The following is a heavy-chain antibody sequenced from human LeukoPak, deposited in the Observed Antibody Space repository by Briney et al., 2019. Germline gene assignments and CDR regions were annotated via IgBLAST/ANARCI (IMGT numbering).Heavy chain of an antibody. CDR1: GFTFSNHW. J-gene: IGHJ4*02. Sequence: GGSLRLSCAASGFTFSNHWMHWVRQAPGKGLVWVSRISGDGSSTTYADSVKGRFTISSDNAKNTLYLQMNSLRAEDTAVYYCARRVRSTGWYIFDFWGQGTLVTVSS. CDR3: ARRVRSTGWYIFDF. CDR2: ISGDGSST. V-gene: IGHV3-74*03. D-gene: IGHD6-19*01.